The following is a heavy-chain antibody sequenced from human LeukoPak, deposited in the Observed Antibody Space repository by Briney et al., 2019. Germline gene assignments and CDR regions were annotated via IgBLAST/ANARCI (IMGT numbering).Heavy chain of an antibody. D-gene: IGHD3-16*01. V-gene: IGHV3-21*06. CDR1: GFTFTSYN. CDR2: ITSSSSYI. J-gene: IGHJ4*02. CDR3: ARALGSYGRFDY. Sequence: PGGSLRLSCAASGFTFTSYNMNWVRQAPGKGLEWVSSITSSSSYIYYADSVKGRFTISRDNAKNSLYLQMDSLRAEDTAVYYCARALGSYGRFDYWGQGTLVTVSS.